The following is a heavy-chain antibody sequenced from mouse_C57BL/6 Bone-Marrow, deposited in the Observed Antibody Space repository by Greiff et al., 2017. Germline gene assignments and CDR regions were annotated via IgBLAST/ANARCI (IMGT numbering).Heavy chain of an antibody. Sequence: EVQLQQSGAELVRPGASVKLSCTASGFNINDDYMHWVKQRPEPGLEWIGWIDPENGDTDYASKFQGKATMTADTSSNTAYLQLSSLTSEDPAVYYCTLYYSNPDYWGQGTTLTVAS. J-gene: IGHJ2*01. CDR3: TLYYSNPDY. CDR2: IDPENGDT. D-gene: IGHD2-5*01. V-gene: IGHV14-4*01. CDR1: GFNINDDY.